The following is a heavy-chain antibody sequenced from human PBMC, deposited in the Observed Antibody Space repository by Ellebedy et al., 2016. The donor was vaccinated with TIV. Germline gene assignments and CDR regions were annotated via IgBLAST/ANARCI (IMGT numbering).Heavy chain of an antibody. CDR2: IYYIGRA. J-gene: IGHJ3*02. D-gene: IGHD3-22*01. Sequence: MPSETLSLTCTVSGGSISNSDYYWNWIRQPPGKGLEWIVRIYYIGRAYYNPSLKSRVTVSVDTSKNQFSLNLSSVTAADTAVYYCARGGDPYDIDSSGPSHPLDAFDIWGQGTMVTVSS. CDR3: ARGGDPYDIDSSGPSHPLDAFDI. CDR1: GGSISNSDYY. V-gene: IGHV4-39*07.